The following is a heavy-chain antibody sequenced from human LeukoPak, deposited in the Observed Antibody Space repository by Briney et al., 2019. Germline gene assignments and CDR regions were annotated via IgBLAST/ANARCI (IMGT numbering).Heavy chain of an antibody. CDR3: ASDYYGSGSYGTYSYYYYYGMDV. V-gene: IGHV1-18*01. CDR2: ISAYNGNT. D-gene: IGHD3-10*01. J-gene: IGHJ6*02. Sequence: ASVKVSCKASGYTFTSYGISWVRQAPGQGLEWMGWISAYNGNTNYAQKLKGRVTMTTDTSTSTAYMELRSLRSDDTAVYYCASDYYGSGSYGTYSYYYYYGMDVWGQGTTVTVSS. CDR1: GYTFTSYG.